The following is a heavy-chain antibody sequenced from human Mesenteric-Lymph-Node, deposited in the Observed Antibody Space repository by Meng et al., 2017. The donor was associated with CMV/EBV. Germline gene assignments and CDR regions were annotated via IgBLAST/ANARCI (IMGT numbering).Heavy chain of an antibody. CDR1: GYSISNDG. D-gene: IGHD3-10*01. CDR2: IRAGNGNI. Sequence: SGYSISNDGIHWVRQAPGERLEWMGWIRAGNGNIKYSQKYQDRVTITRDTSTNTAYMELSSLRSEDTAVYYCARESSHYYGSGSYDYWGQGTLVTVSS. V-gene: IGHV1-3*01. J-gene: IGHJ4*02. CDR3: ARESSHYYGSGSYDY.